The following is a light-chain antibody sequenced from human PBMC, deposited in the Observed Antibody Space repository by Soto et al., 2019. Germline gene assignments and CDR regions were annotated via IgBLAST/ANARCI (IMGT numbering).Light chain of an antibody. CDR1: QSINRY. Sequence: IVWTQSPVSLSLSPGERASLSCRASQSINRYLAWYQQKPGQAPRLFIYDASNRATGIPDRFSGSGSGTDFTLTISRLEPEDFAVYYCQQYGSSPLTFGGGTKVDIK. V-gene: IGKV3-20*01. J-gene: IGKJ4*01. CDR3: QQYGSSPLT. CDR2: DAS.